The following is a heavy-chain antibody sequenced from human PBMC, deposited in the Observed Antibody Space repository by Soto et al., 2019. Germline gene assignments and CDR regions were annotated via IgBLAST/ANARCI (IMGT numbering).Heavy chain of an antibody. J-gene: IGHJ4*02. CDR1: GFSLNTYGVG. Sequence: QITLKESGPTLVKPTQTLTLTCTFSGFSLNTYGVGVGWIRQPPGKALEWLALIYWDDDKRYSPSLKSRLTITKDTSKNQVVLTMTNMDPVDTGTYYCARALGSWGAYYFDYWGQGTLVTVSS. V-gene: IGHV2-5*02. CDR2: IYWDDDK. D-gene: IGHD3-16*01. CDR3: ARALGSWGAYYFDY.